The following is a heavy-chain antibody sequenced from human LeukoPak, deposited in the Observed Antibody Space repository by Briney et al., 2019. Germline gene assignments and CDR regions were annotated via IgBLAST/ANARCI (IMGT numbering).Heavy chain of an antibody. V-gene: IGHV3-30*01. CDR3: ARGPTENGDYLYYFDY. D-gene: IGHD4-17*01. CDR2: ISYDGSNK. CDR1: GFTFSSYA. J-gene: IGHJ4*02. Sequence: PGGSLRLSCAASGFTFSSYAMHWVRQAPGKGLEWVAVISYDGSNKYYADSVKGRFTISRDNSKNTLYLQMNSLRAEDTAVYYCARGPTENGDYLYYFDYWGQGTLVTVSS.